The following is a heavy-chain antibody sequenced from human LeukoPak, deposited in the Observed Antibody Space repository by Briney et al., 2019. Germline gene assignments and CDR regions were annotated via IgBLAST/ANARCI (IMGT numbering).Heavy chain of an antibody. CDR1: GGSISSYY. D-gene: IGHD3-9*01. CDR3: ARAPQYYDTLTGYPYYFDY. V-gene: IGHV4-59*01. CDR2: IYYSGST. Sequence: PSETLSLTCTVSGGSISSYYWSWIRQPPGKGLEWIGYIYYSGSTNYNPSLKSRVTISVDTSKNQFSLKLSSVTAADTAVYYCARAPQYYDTLTGYPYYFDYWGQGTLVTVSS. J-gene: IGHJ4*02.